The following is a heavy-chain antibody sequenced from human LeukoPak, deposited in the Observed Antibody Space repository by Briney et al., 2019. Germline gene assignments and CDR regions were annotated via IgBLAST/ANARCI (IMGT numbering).Heavy chain of an antibody. Sequence: GASVKVSCKASGYTFTGYYMYWVRQAPGQGLEWMGWINPNSGGTNYAQKFQGRVTMARDTSISTAYMELSRLRSDDTAVYYCARGGFRAARRDNWFDPWGQGTLVTVSS. CDR3: ARGGFRAARRDNWFDP. J-gene: IGHJ5*02. CDR2: INPNSGGT. CDR1: GYTFTGYY. V-gene: IGHV1-2*02. D-gene: IGHD6-6*01.